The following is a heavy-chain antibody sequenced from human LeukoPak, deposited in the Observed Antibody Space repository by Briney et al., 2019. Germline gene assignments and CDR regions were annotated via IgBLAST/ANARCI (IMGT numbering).Heavy chain of an antibody. Sequence: PGGALRLSCAASVVTFSSYAMSWVREARGEGLEWVSAVSVSAGTTYYADSVKGRFTISRDNSKNTLYLQMNRLRAEDTALYYCARTPLVRYFDSWGQGTLVTVSS. CDR1: VVTFSSYA. J-gene: IGHJ4*02. D-gene: IGHD2-2*01. CDR2: VSVSAGTT. V-gene: IGHV3-23*01. CDR3: ARTPLVRYFDS.